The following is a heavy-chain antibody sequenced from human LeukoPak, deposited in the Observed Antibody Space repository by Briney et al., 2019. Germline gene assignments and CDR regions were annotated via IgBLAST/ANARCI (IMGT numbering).Heavy chain of an antibody. CDR1: GGSVSSTNW. Sequence: SETLSLTCGVSGGSVSSTNWWTWIGQPPGKGLEWIGEVHLDGRTNFNPSLKSRLTMSVDLSENHVSLKLTSVTAADTAVYYCAREGGFYRPLDYSGQGTLVTVSS. CDR2: VHLDGRT. CDR3: AREGGFYRPLDY. J-gene: IGHJ4*02. V-gene: IGHV4-4*02. D-gene: IGHD6-25*01.